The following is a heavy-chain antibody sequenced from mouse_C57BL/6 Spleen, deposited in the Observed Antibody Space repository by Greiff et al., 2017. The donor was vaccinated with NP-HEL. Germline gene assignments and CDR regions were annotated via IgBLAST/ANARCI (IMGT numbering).Heavy chain of an antibody. V-gene: IGHV5-9-1*02. Sequence: EVMLVESGEGLVKPGGSLKLSCAASGFTFSSYAMSWVRQTPEKRLEWVAYISSGGDYIYYADTVKGRFTISRDNARNTLYLQMSSLKSEDTAMYYCTRDRDGSYYYAMDYWGQGTSVTVSS. CDR1: GFTFSSYA. D-gene: IGHD2-3*01. J-gene: IGHJ4*01. CDR2: ISSGGDYI. CDR3: TRDRDGSYYYAMDY.